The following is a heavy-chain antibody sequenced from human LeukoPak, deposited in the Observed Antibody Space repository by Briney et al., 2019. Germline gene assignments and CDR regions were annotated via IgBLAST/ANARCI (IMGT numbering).Heavy chain of an antibody. CDR2: IWSDGSNE. Sequence: GGSLRLSCAASGFTFITFGMHWVRQAPGKGLEWVALIWSDGSNEYYADSVKGRFAISRDNSKNTLYLQMNSLRAEDTAVYYCASGGSLSKTTRSPNFDFWGQGTPVIVSS. CDR3: ASGGSLSKTTRSPNFDF. V-gene: IGHV3-33*01. CDR1: GFTFITFG. J-gene: IGHJ4*02. D-gene: IGHD6-6*01.